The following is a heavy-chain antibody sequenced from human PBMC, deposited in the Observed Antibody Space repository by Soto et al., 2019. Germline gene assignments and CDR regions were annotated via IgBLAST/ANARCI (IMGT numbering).Heavy chain of an antibody. CDR2: IYSGGST. CDR1: GFTVSSNY. V-gene: IGHV3-66*01. D-gene: IGHD2-21*01. CDR3: ARDSIQRTGTEHIDY. Sequence: PGGSLRLSCAASGFTVSSNYMSWVRQAPGKGLEWVSVIYSGGSTYYADSVKGRFTISRDNSKNTLYLQMNSLRAEDTAVYYCARDSIQRTGTEHIDYWGQGTLVTVSS. J-gene: IGHJ4*02.